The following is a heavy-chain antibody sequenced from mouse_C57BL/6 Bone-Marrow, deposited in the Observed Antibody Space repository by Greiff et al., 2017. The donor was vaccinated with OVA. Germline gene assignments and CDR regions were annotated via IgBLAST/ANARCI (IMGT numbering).Heavy chain of an antibody. CDR2: INPGSGGT. V-gene: IGHV1-54*01. D-gene: IGHD2-4*01. Sequence: QVQLQQSGAELVRPGTSVKVSCKASGYAFTNYLIERVKQRPGQGLEWIGVINPGSGGTNYNEKFKGKATLTADKSSSTAYMQLSSLTSEDSAVYFCARVYDYDGGPWFAYWGQGTLVTVSA. J-gene: IGHJ3*01. CDR1: GYAFTNYL. CDR3: ARVYDYDGGPWFAY.